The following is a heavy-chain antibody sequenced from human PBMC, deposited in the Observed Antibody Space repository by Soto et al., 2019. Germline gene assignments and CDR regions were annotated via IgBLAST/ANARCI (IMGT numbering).Heavy chain of an antibody. CDR1: GFTFSDYY. CDR3: ARDSSDSGDEGPKAFDI. Sequence: QVQLVESGGGLVKPGGSLRLSCAASGFTFSDYYMSWIRQAPGKVLEWVSYIRSSGSTIYYADSVKGRFTISRDNPKNSLYLQRTSLRAEDPAVYYCARDSSDSGDEGPKAFDIWGQGPMVTVSS. D-gene: IGHD5-12*01. J-gene: IGHJ3*02. V-gene: IGHV3-11*01. CDR2: IRSSGSTI.